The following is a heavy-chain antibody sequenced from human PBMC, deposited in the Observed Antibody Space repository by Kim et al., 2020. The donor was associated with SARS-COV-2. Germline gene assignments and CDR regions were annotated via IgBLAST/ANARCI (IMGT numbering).Heavy chain of an antibody. CDR3: ARIIVGATQYYFDY. Sequence: GGSLRLSCAASGFTFSDYYMSWIRQAPGKGLEWVSYISSSSSYTNYADSVKGRFTISRDNAKNSLYLQMNSLRAEDTAVYYCARIIVGATQYYFDYWGQGTLVTVSS. J-gene: IGHJ4*02. V-gene: IGHV3-11*03. CDR1: GFTFSDYY. CDR2: ISSSSSYT. D-gene: IGHD1-26*01.